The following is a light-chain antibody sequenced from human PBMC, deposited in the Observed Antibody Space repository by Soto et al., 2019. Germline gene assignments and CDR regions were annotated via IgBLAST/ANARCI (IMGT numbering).Light chain of an antibody. Sequence: VLTQSPGTLSLSPGERATLSCRASQSVDNKYLAWYQQKRGQAPRLLIYGASTRAAGIPDRFSGSGSGTDFTLAISSLEPEDFAVYYCQEYGNPLFGPWTKVEIK. CDR3: QEYGNPL. V-gene: IGKV3-20*01. CDR1: QSVDNKY. J-gene: IGKJ3*01. CDR2: GAS.